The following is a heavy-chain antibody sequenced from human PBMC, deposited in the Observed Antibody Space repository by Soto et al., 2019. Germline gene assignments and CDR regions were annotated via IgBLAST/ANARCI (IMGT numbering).Heavy chain of an antibody. CDR2: IYPGDSDA. Sequence: GESLKISCKASGYTFTIYWIGWVRQMPGKGLEWMGFIYPGDSDARYSPSFEGQVTISVDKSINTAYLRWNSLKASDTAIYYCARQPDYNILTGYLYYFDYWGQGTPVTVSS. V-gene: IGHV5-51*01. J-gene: IGHJ4*02. CDR1: GYTFTIYW. D-gene: IGHD3-9*01. CDR3: ARQPDYNILTGYLYYFDY.